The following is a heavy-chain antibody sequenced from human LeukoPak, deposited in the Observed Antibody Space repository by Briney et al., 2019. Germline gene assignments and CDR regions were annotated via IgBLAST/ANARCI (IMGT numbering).Heavy chain of an antibody. J-gene: IGHJ6*03. CDR2: FYSSGST. D-gene: IGHD1-1*01. Sequence: GGSLRLSCAVSGFAVSSNYMGWVRQAPGKGLEWVSVFYSSGSTYYADSVKGRFTISRDNSENTLFLQMNTLRAEDTAVYYCARLEKKSYYYMDVWGKGTTVTVSS. V-gene: IGHV3-53*01. CDR3: ARLEKKSYYYMDV. CDR1: GFAVSSNY.